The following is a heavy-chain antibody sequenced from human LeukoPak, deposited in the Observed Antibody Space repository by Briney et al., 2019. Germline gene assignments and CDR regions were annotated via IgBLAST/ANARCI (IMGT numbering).Heavy chain of an antibody. D-gene: IGHD4-17*01. CDR2: IYYSGST. V-gene: IGHV4-59*01. CDR3: ARGADYGDYYFDY. Sequence: SETLSLTCTVPGGSISNYYWSWIRQPPRKGLEWIGYIYYSGSTNYNPSLKSRVTISVDMSKNQFSLKLSSVTAADTAVYYCARGADYGDYYFDYWGQGTLVTVSS. CDR1: GGSISNYY. J-gene: IGHJ4*02.